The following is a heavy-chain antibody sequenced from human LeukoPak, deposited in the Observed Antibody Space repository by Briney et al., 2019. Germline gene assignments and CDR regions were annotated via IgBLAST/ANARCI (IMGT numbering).Heavy chain of an antibody. Sequence: GGSLRLSCAASGFTVSSNYMSWVRQAPGQGLEWVSVIYSAGTTYYADSVKGRLTISRDNSKNTLYLQMNSLRAEDTAVYYCAESSGNYLYFDYWGQGTLVTVSS. CDR2: IYSAGTT. J-gene: IGHJ4*02. CDR1: GFTVSSNY. CDR3: AESSGNYLYFDY. V-gene: IGHV3-53*01. D-gene: IGHD3-10*01.